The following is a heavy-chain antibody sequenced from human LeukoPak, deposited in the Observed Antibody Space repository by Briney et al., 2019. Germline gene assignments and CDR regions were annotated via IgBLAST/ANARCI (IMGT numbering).Heavy chain of an antibody. Sequence: SGGSLRLSCSASGFTFNTSAMHWVRQAPGKGLEYVSAISINGGSTYYAHSVKGRFTISRDNSKNTLHLQMSSLRAEDTAVYYCVGVRWFGGSNWFDPWGQGTLVTVSS. J-gene: IGHJ5*02. D-gene: IGHD3-10*01. CDR3: VGVRWFGGSNWFDP. V-gene: IGHV3-64D*09. CDR2: ISINGGST. CDR1: GFTFNTSA.